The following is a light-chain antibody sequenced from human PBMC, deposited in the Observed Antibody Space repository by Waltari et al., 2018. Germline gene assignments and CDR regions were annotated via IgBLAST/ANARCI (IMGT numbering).Light chain of an antibody. J-gene: IGKJ5*01. CDR1: QGISNY. CDR3: QQRNNWR. V-gene: IGKV1-9*01. CDR2: SAS. Sequence: DIQLTQSPSFLSASVRDRVTITCRASQGISNYLAWYQQKPGKAPKLLSYSASTLQSGVPSRFSGSGSGTEFSLTISSLQPEDFATYYCQQRNNWRFGQGTRLEIK.